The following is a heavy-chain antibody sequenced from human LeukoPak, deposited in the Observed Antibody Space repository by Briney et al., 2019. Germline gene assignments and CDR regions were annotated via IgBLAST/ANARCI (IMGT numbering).Heavy chain of an antibody. CDR2: IYPGDSDT. CDR1: GSRFTNYW. V-gene: IGHV5-51*01. CDR3: ARPESPNDGFDI. J-gene: IGHJ3*02. Sequence: GESLKISWKGSGSRFTNYWIGWVRQMPGKGLEWMGIIYPGDSDTRYSPSFQGQVTISADKSISTAYLQWSSLKASDTAIYYCARPESPNDGFDIWGQGKMVTVSS.